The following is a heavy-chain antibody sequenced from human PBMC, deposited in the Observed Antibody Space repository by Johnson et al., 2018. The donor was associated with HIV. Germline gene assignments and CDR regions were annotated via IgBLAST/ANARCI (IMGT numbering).Heavy chain of an antibody. V-gene: IGHV3-30-3*01. Sequence: QVQLVESGGGVVRPGGSLRLSCAVSGFTFSSHALHWVRQAPGKGLEWVAVISDDGNNKYYADSVKGRFIISRDNSKNTLYLQMNSLRAEDTAVYYCARQQPSSVKGAFDIWGQGTMVTVSS. D-gene: IGHD6-13*01. CDR3: ARQQPSSVKGAFDI. CDR1: GFTFSSHA. J-gene: IGHJ3*02. CDR2: ISDDGNNK.